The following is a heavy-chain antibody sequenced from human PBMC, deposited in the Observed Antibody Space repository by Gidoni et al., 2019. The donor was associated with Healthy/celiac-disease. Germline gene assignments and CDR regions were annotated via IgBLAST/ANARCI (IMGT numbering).Heavy chain of an antibody. V-gene: IGHV3-11*01. CDR1: GFTFSDYY. D-gene: IGHD6-13*01. J-gene: IGHJ4*02. Sequence: QVQLVESGGGLVKPGGSLRLSCAASGFTFSDYYMSCIRQAPGKGLEWVSYISSSGSTIYYADSVKGRFTISRDNAKNSLYLQMNSLRAEDTAVYYCASPLAAAGTSTRTFDYWGQGTLVTVSS. CDR3: ASPLAAAGTSTRTFDY. CDR2: ISSSGSTI.